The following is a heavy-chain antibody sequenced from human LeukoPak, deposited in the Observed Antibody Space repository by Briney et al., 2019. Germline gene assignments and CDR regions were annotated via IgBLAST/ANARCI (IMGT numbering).Heavy chain of an antibody. CDR3: ARDADCSGENCYEYFRH. CDR2: VNPYSGDT. D-gene: IGHD2-15*01. Sequence: ASVKVSCKASGYIFTGHYMHWVRQAPGQGLEWMGWVNPYSGDTRSTQKFQGRVTMTRDTSINTAYMELRSLRSDDTAVYYCARDADCSGENCYEYFRHWGQGTLVTVSP. CDR1: GYIFTGHY. V-gene: IGHV1-2*02. J-gene: IGHJ1*01.